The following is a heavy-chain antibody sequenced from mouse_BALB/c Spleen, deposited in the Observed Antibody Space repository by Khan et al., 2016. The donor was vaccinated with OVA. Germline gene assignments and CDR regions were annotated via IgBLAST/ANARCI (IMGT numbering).Heavy chain of an antibody. Sequence: EVQLQESGPGLVKPSQSLSLTCTVTGYSITSDYAWNWIRQFPGNKLEWMGYISYSGRTSYNPSLKSRISITRDTSKNKFFLQLNSVTTEDTATYSCARSVTITTVVATDFDYWGQGTTLTVSS. CDR2: ISYSGRT. CDR1: GYSITSDYA. D-gene: IGHD1-1*01. CDR3: ARSVTITTVVATDFDY. V-gene: IGHV3-2*02. J-gene: IGHJ2*01.